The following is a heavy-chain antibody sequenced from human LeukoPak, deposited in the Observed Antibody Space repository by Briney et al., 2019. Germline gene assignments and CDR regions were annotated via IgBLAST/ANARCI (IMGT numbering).Heavy chain of an antibody. J-gene: IGHJ4*02. CDR3: ARAEYSSGWYGIDY. D-gene: IGHD6-19*01. V-gene: IGHV1-8*01. CDR2: MNPNSGNT. CDR1: GYTFTSYD. Sequence: GASVKVSCKASGYTFTSYDINWVRQATGQGLEWMGWMNPNSGNTGYAQKFQGRVTMTRNTSISTAYMELSSLRSEDTAVYYCARAEYSSGWYGIDYWGQGTLVTVSS.